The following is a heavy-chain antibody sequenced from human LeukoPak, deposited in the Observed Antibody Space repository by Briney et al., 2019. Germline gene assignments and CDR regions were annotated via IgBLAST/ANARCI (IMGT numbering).Heavy chain of an antibody. CDR1: GYTFTGYY. V-gene: IGHV1-2*02. D-gene: IGHD4-17*01. CDR3: ARGLRRDYVMLFY. J-gene: IGHJ4*02. Sequence: GASVTVSCKASGYTFTGYYMHWARQAPGQGLEWMGWINPNSGGTNYAQKFQGRVTMTRDTSISTAYMELSRLRSDDTAVYYCARGLRRDYVMLFYWGQGTLVTVSS. CDR2: INPNSGGT.